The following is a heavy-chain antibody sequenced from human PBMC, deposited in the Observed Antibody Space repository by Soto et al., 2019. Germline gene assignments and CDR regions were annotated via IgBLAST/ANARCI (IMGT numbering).Heavy chain of an antibody. Sequence: ASVKVSCKASGYTFTSYGICWVRQAPGQGLEWMGWTSPYNGHTHYAQRLQGRVTMTTHTSTSTAYMELRSLTSDDTAVYYCARGLIAAAGISVDYWGEGTLVNVS. J-gene: IGHJ4*02. CDR3: ARGLIAAAGISVDY. CDR2: TSPYNGHT. V-gene: IGHV1-18*01. CDR1: GYTFTSYG. D-gene: IGHD6-13*01.